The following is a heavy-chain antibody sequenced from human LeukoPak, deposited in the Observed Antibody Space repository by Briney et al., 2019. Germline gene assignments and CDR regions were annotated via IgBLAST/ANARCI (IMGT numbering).Heavy chain of an antibody. J-gene: IGHJ6*02. CDR2: IYYSGST. CDR1: GYSISSGYY. CDR3: ARYYYDSSGYRRDYYYYGMDV. D-gene: IGHD3-22*01. Sequence: SETLSLTCAVSGYSISSGYYWGWIRQPPGKGLEWIGYIYYSGSTYYNPSLKSRVTISVDTSKNQFSLKLSSVTAADTAVYYCARYYYDSSGYRRDYYYYGMDVWGQGTTVTVSS. V-gene: IGHV4-38-2*01.